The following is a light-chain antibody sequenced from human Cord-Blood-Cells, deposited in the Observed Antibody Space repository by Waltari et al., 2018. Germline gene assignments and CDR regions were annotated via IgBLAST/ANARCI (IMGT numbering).Light chain of an antibody. J-gene: IGKJ2*03. CDR3: MQSIQLPYS. Sequence: MVMTQPPPPLSATPGRPPPISCKPSQSLLHSDGNTYLYWYLQKPGKHPQLLIYEVANRFSGVPDRFSGSGSGTDFTLKISRVEAEDVGVYYCMQSIQLPYSFGQGTKLEIK. CDR1: QSLLHSDGNTY. V-gene: IGKV2D-29*01. CDR2: EVA.